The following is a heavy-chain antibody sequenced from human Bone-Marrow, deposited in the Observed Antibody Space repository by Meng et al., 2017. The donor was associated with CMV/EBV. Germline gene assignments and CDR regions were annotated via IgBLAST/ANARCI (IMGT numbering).Heavy chain of an antibody. CDR3: ARDLSGARDY. J-gene: IGHJ4*02. CDR2: IDTDGSTI. CDR1: GHDFNNYC. V-gene: IGHV3-74*01. Sequence: VQRVDAGVRLVLPGECLGIECSAPGHDFNNYCMHWVRQVPGKGLVWVSRIDTDGSTINYADSVKGRFPISRDNTKNILYLQMNSLRAEDTAIYYCARDLSGARDYWGPGTLVTVSS. D-gene: IGHD1-26*01.